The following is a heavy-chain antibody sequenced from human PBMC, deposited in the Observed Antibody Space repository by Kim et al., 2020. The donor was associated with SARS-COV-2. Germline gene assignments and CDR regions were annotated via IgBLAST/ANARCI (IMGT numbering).Heavy chain of an antibody. CDR2: ISAYNGNT. CDR1: GYTFTSYG. Sequence: ASVKVSCKASGYTFTSYGISWVRQAPGQGLEWIGWISAYNGNTNYAQKLQGRVTMTTDTSTSTAYMELRSLRSDDTAVYYCARGAVAGKIYYYYYGMDVWGQGTTVTVSS. J-gene: IGHJ6*02. D-gene: IGHD6-19*01. V-gene: IGHV1-18*01. CDR3: ARGAVAGKIYYYYYGMDV.